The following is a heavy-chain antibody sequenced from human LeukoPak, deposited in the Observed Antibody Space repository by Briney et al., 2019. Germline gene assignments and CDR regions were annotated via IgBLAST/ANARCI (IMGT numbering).Heavy chain of an antibody. CDR1: GFXFSSYE. V-gene: IGHV3-48*03. J-gene: IGHJ6*02. Sequence: GGSLRLSCEASGFXFSSYEMNWVRQAPGKGLEWVSYISSSGSTIYYADSVKGRFTISRDNAKNSLYLQMNCLRAEDTAVYYCARVSGWYGMDVWGQGTTVTVSS. D-gene: IGHD6-19*01. CDR3: ARVSGWYGMDV. CDR2: ISSSGSTI.